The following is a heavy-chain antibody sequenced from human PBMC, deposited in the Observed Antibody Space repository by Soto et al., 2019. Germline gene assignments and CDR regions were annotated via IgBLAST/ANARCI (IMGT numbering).Heavy chain of an antibody. CDR3: ARVMGSDYYVY. D-gene: IGHD3-10*02. CDR2: INAGNGNT. J-gene: IGHJ4*02. V-gene: IGHV1-3*01. CDR1: GYTFTSYA. Sequence: RASVKVSCKASGYTFTSYAMHWVRQAPGQRLEWMGWINAGNGNTKYSQKFQGRVTITRDTSASTAYMELSSLRSEDTAVYYCARVMGSDYYVYWGQGTLVTVSS.